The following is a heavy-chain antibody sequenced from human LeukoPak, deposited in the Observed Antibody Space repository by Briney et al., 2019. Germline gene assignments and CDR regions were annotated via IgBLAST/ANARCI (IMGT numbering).Heavy chain of an antibody. D-gene: IGHD5-18*01. CDR3: ARHCIQNSYGFNYYYYMDV. Sequence: VKPSETLSLTCTVSGGSISSSGYYWSWIRQPPGKGLEWIGEINHSGSTNYNPSLKSRVTISVDTSKNQFSLKLSSVTAADTAVYYCARHCIQNSYGFNYYYYMDVWGKGTTVTVSS. J-gene: IGHJ6*03. CDR1: GGSISSSGYY. CDR2: INHSGST. V-gene: IGHV4-39*01.